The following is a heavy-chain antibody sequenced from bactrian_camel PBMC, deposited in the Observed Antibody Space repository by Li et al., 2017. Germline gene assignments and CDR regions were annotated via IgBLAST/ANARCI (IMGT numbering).Heavy chain of an antibody. J-gene: IGHJ6*01. CDR3: AKGVDSWYSFVY. D-gene: IGHD6*01. CDR2: FASSGTT. V-gene: IGHV3S1*01. Sequence: LVESGGGSVQAGGSLRLSCTASGYTSSRRICMGWFRQAPGKEPEGVARFASSGTTDYADSVKGRFTISRDNAKNTLYLQLNSLKTEDTAMYYCAKGVDSWYSFVYWGQGTQVTVS. CDR1: GYTSSRRIC.